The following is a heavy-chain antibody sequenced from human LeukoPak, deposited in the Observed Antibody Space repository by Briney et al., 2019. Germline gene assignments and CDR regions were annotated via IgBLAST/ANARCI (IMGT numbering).Heavy chain of an antibody. V-gene: IGHV3-30-3*01. CDR2: ISYDGSNK. Sequence: GGSLGLSCAASGFTFSSYAMHWVRQAPGKGLEWVAVISYDGSNKYYADSVKGRFTISRDNSKNTLYLQMNSLRAEDTAVYYCARGDTMIVVGSHPYYFDYWGQGTLVTVSS. D-gene: IGHD3-22*01. CDR1: GFTFSSYA. CDR3: ARGDTMIVVGSHPYYFDY. J-gene: IGHJ4*02.